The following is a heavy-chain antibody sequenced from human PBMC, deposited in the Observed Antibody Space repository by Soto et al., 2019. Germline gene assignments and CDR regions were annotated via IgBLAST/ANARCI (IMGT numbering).Heavy chain of an antibody. J-gene: IGHJ4*02. CDR2: IYWADDK. CDR3: AHGFLGPFDY. D-gene: IGHD3-3*01. Sequence: QITLKESGPTLVKPTQTLTLTCTFSGFSLSTSGVGVGWIRQPPGKALEWLAIIYWADDKRYSPSLKSRLTNTHDTSQNQVVLTMTNMDPVDPATYYCAHGFLGPFDYWGQGTLVTVSS. CDR1: GFSLSTSGVG. V-gene: IGHV2-5*02.